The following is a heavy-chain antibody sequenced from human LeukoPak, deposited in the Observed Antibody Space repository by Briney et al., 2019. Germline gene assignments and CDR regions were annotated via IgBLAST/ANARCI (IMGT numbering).Heavy chain of an antibody. V-gene: IGHV4-39*07. J-gene: IGHJ4*02. CDR1: GGSISSSSYY. Sequence: SETLSLTCTVSGGSISSSSYYWGWIRQPPGKGLEWIGSIYYSGSTYYNPSLKSRVTISVDTSKNQFSLKLRSVTVADTAVYYCAREYTYEGQWLDLDYWGQGTLVTVSS. D-gene: IGHD6-19*01. CDR2: IYYSGST. CDR3: AREYTYEGQWLDLDY.